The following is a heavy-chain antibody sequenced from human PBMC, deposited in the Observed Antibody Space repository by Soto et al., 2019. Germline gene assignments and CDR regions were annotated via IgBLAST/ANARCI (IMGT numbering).Heavy chain of an antibody. CDR1: GFTFDDYA. D-gene: IGHD1-1*01. CDR3: ATNWYENWFDP. J-gene: IGHJ5*02. V-gene: IGHV3-9*01. CDR2: ISWNSGSI. Sequence: GGSLRLSCAASGFTFDDYAMHWVRQAPGKGLEWVSGISWNSGSIGYADSVKGRFTISRDNSKNTLYLQMNSLRAEDTAVYYCATNWYENWFDPWGQGTLVTVSS.